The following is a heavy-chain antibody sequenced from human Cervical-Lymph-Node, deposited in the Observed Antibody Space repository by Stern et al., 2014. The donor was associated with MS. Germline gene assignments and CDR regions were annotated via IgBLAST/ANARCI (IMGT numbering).Heavy chain of an antibody. V-gene: IGHV4-61*02. CDR2: IWPSGSA. D-gene: IGHD5-18*01. CDR3: ASGYRFFDY. CDR1: GDSINSGSFY. Sequence: VQLVESGPGLVKPSQTLSLTCTVSGDSINSGSFYWSWIRQPAGKGLEWIGRIWPSGSAFYFPSLQSRAAISIDTSKNQFSLKLTSVTAADTAIYFCASGYRFFDYWGQGILVTVSS. J-gene: IGHJ4*02.